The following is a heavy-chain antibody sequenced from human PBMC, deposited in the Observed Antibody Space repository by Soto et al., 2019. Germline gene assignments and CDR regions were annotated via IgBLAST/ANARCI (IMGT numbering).Heavy chain of an antibody. Sequence: GGSLRLSCAASGFTFDDYAMHWVRQAPGKGLEWVSGISWNSGSIGYADSVKGRFTISRDNAKNSLYLQMNSLRAEDTALYYCAKAGIAVGGDAFDTWGQGTMVTVSS. CDR1: GFTFDDYA. D-gene: IGHD6-19*01. V-gene: IGHV3-9*01. J-gene: IGHJ3*02. CDR3: AKAGIAVGGDAFDT. CDR2: ISWNSGSI.